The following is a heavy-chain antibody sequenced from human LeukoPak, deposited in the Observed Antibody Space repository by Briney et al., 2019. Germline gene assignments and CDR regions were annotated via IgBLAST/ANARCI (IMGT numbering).Heavy chain of an antibody. CDR3: ARGWSYYGSGSYYIDPHFDY. D-gene: IGHD3-10*01. Sequence: ASVEVSCKASGYTFTGYYMHWVRQAPGQGLEWMGWINPNSGGTNYAQKFQGRVTMTRDTSISTAYMELSRLRSDDTAVYYCARGWSYYGSGSYYIDPHFDYWGQGTLVTASS. CDR1: GYTFTGYY. CDR2: INPNSGGT. V-gene: IGHV1-2*02. J-gene: IGHJ4*02.